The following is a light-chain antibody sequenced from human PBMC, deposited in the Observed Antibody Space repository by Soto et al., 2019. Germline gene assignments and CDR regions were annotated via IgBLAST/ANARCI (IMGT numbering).Light chain of an antibody. J-gene: IGKJ5*01. CDR2: GAS. CDR3: QQYNDWPPIT. CDR1: HGDSRY. Sequence: EIVLTQSPATLSLSPGRRPNLSCGSSHGDSRYIAWYQQKPGQAPRLLLYGASTRATGIPARFSGSGAGTEFTLTISSLQSEDFAVYYCQQYNDWPPITFGQGTRLEIK. V-gene: IGKV3-15*01.